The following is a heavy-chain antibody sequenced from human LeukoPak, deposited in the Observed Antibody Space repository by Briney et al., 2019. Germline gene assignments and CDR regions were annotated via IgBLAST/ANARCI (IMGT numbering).Heavy chain of an antibody. CDR2: IYPGDSDT. D-gene: IGHD5-12*01. V-gene: IGHV5-51*01. CDR3: ARSPKNVAYNSGLDYFDF. J-gene: IGHJ4*02. CDR1: GYSFNSYW. Sequence: GESLKISCKGSGYSFNSYWIGWVREMPGKGLEWRGIIYPGDSDTRYSPSFQGQVTISADKSISTAYLQWSGLKASDTAMFYCARSPKNVAYNSGLDYFDFWGQGTLVTVSS.